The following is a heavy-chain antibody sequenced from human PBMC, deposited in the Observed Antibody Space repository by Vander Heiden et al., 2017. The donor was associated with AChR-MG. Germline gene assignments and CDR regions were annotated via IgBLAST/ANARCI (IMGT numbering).Heavy chain of an antibody. D-gene: IGHD1-26*01. Sequence: QVQLVESGGGVVQPGRSLRISCAASGFTFSSYGMHWVRQAPGKGLEWVAVIWYDGSNKYYADSVKGRFTISRDNSKNTLYLQMNSLRAEDTAVYYCARSLPLGAKDYWGQGPLVTVSS. V-gene: IGHV3-33*01. J-gene: IGHJ4*02. CDR3: ARSLPLGAKDY. CDR2: IWYDGSNK. CDR1: GFTFSSYG.